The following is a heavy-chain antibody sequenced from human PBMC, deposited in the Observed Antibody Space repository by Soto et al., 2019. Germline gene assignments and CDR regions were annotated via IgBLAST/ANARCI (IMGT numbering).Heavy chain of an antibody. V-gene: IGHV3-48*03. D-gene: IGHD6-19*01. CDR3: ATVDSSGWDLPLLPDY. CDR2: ISSSGSTI. CDR1: GFTFSSYE. Sequence: EVQLVESGGGLVQPGGSLRLSCAASGFTFSSYEMNWVRQAPGKGLEWVSYISSSGSTIYYADSVKGRFTISRDNAKNSLYLQINSLRAEDTAVYYCATVDSSGWDLPLLPDYWGQGNLVTVSS. J-gene: IGHJ4*02.